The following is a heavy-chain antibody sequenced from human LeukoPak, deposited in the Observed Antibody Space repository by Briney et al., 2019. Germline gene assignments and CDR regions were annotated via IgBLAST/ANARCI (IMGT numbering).Heavy chain of an antibody. CDR1: GFTFSGYG. CDR3: AKRGIAVAGTWYFDL. J-gene: IGHJ2*01. CDR2: IRYDGSNK. V-gene: IGHV3-30*02. Sequence: GGSLRLSCAASGFTFSGYGMHWVRQAPGKGLEWVAFIRYDGSNKYYADSVKGRFTISRDNSKNTLYLQMNSLRAEDTAVYYCAKRGIAVAGTWYFDLWGRGTLVTVSS. D-gene: IGHD6-19*01.